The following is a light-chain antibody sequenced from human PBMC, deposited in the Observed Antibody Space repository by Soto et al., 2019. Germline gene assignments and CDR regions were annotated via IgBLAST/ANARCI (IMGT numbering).Light chain of an antibody. Sequence: QSVLTQPASVSGSPGQSITISCTATSSDVGGYNYVSWYQQHPGKAPKLMLYEVSNRPSGVSNRFSGSKSGNTASLTISGLQAEDEAHYFCSSYISSSTLDVIFGGGTKVTVL. CDR3: SSYISSSTLDVI. CDR2: EVS. V-gene: IGLV2-14*01. J-gene: IGLJ2*01. CDR1: SSDVGGYNY.